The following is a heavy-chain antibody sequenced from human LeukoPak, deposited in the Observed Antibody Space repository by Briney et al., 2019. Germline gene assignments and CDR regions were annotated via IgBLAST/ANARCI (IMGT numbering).Heavy chain of an antibody. CDR2: ISWNGDNI. CDR3: TKGSGSHYYFDS. J-gene: IGHJ4*02. V-gene: IGHV3-9*01. Sequence: PGGSLRLSCAASGFTFDDYAMHWVRHAPGKGLEWVSGISWNGDNIGYADAVKGRFTISRDNAKNSLYLQMTSLRVENTALYYCTKGSGSHYYFDSWGQGTLVTVSS. D-gene: IGHD1-26*01. CDR1: GFTFDDYA.